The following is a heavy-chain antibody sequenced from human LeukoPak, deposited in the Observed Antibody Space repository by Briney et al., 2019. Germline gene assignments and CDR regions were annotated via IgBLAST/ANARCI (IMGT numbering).Heavy chain of an antibody. V-gene: IGHV3-48*03. CDR3: AKDRTYCTNAICYNAFDI. CDR1: GFTFSSYE. Sequence: GGSLRLSCAASGFTFSSYEMNWVRQAPGKGLEWVSYISSSGSTIYYADSVKGRFTISRDNAKNSLYLQMDSLRAEDTAVYYCAKDRTYCTNAICYNAFDIWGQGTMITVSS. CDR2: ISSSGSTI. D-gene: IGHD2-8*01. J-gene: IGHJ3*02.